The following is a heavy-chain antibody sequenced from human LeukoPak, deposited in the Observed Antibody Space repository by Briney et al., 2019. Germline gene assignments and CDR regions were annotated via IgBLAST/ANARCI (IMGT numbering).Heavy chain of an antibody. CDR2: ISGRGGST. V-gene: IGHV3-23*01. CDR1: GFTFSSYV. D-gene: IGHD3-22*01. Sequence: GGSQRLSCAASGFTFSSYVMTWVRQAPGKGLEWVSAISGRGGSTYYADSVKGRFTISRDNSKNTLYLQMSSLRAEDTAVYYCAKGANYYDSSGYYLMAFDYWGQGTLVTVSS. J-gene: IGHJ4*02. CDR3: AKGANYYDSSGYYLMAFDY.